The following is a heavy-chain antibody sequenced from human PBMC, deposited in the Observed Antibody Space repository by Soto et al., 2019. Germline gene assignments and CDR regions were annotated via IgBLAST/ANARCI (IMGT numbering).Heavy chain of an antibody. CDR2: ISHTGTT. D-gene: IGHD2-15*01. Sequence: PSETLSLTCTVSGSSISSSSYYWGLIRQPPGKGLEWIAYISHTGTTDYNPSLKSRVTISVDTSKNQFSLKLSSVTAADTAVYYCARERGYCSGGSCPVDYWGQGTLVTVSS. J-gene: IGHJ4*02. CDR1: GSSISSSSYY. CDR3: ARERGYCSGGSCPVDY. V-gene: IGHV4-39*02.